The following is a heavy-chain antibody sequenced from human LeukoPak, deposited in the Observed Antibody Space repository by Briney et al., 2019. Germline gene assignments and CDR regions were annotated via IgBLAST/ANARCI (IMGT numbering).Heavy chain of an antibody. Sequence: HTGGSLRLSCAVPGITFSSYWMHWVRQDPGRGLLWVSRINTQGTYTNYADSVKGRFTISRDNAKNTLYLQMSSLRADDTAVYYCVIDLGDYNDFWGQGTLVSVSS. D-gene: IGHD2-15*01. J-gene: IGHJ4*02. CDR2: INTQGTYT. CDR1: GITFSSYW. V-gene: IGHV3-74*01. CDR3: VIDLGDYNDF.